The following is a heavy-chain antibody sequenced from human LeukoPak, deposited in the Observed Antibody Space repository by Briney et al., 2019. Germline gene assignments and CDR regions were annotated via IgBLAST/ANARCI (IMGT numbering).Heavy chain of an antibody. CDR1: GGSFSGYY. J-gene: IGHJ3*02. V-gene: IGHV4-34*01. CDR3: ARGEYDYAWGSYSPNAFAM. Sequence: SETLSXTXXXXGGSFSGYYWSWIRQPPGKGLEWIGEINHSGSTNYNPSLKSRVTISVDTSKNQFSLKLSSVTAADTALYYCARGEYDYAWGSYSPNAFAMWGQGTMVTVSS. CDR2: INHSGST. D-gene: IGHD3-16*01.